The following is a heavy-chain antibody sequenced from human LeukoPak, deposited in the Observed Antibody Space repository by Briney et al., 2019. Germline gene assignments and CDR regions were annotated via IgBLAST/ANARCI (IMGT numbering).Heavy chain of an antibody. CDR2: ISYDGSNK. Sequence: GSLRLSCAASGFTFSSYAMHWVRQAPGKGLEWVAVISYDGSNKYYADSVKGRFTISRDNSKNTLYLQMNSLRAEDTAVYYCASGPFNDFWSGHHGFDPWGQGTLVTVSS. V-gene: IGHV3-30*04. D-gene: IGHD3-3*01. J-gene: IGHJ5*02. CDR3: ASGPFNDFWSGHHGFDP. CDR1: GFTFSSYA.